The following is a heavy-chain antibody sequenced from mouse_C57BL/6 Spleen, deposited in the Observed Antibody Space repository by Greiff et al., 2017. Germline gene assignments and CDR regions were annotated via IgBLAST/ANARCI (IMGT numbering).Heavy chain of an antibody. Sequence: EVNVVESEGGLVQPGSSMKLSCTASGFTFSDYYMAWVRQVPEKGLEWVANINYDGSSTYYLDSLKSRFIISRDNAKNILYLQMSSLKSEDTATYYCARDTTTVVAHWYFDVWGTGTTVTVSS. CDR2: INYDGSST. J-gene: IGHJ1*03. V-gene: IGHV5-16*01. CDR1: GFTFSDYY. D-gene: IGHD1-1*01. CDR3: ARDTTTVVAHWYFDV.